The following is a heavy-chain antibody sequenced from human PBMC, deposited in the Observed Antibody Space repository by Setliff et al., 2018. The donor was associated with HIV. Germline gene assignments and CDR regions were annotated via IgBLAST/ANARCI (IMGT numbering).Heavy chain of an antibody. V-gene: IGHV1-8*02. CDR2: INTNTGNP. CDR3: ARFRKFQLVGALDY. J-gene: IGHJ4*02. CDR1: GYTFTSYA. D-gene: IGHD1-26*01. Sequence: ASVKVSCKASGYTFTSYAMNWVRQAPGQGLEWMGWINTNTGNPTYAQKFQGRVTMTRNTSISTAYMELSSLRSEDTAVYYCARFRKFQLVGALDYWGQGTLVTVSS.